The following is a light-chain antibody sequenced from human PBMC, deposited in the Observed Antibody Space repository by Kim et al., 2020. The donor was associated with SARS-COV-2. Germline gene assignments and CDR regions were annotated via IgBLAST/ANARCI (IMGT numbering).Light chain of an antibody. CDR3: QQYNSYCT. Sequence: ESVEDRVTITCRASQSISSSLAWYQQKPGKAPKLLIYKASSLQSGVPSRFSGSGSGTEFTLTISSLHPDDFATYYCQQYNSYCTFGQGTKVDIK. V-gene: IGKV1-5*03. J-gene: IGKJ1*01. CDR2: KAS. CDR1: QSISSS.